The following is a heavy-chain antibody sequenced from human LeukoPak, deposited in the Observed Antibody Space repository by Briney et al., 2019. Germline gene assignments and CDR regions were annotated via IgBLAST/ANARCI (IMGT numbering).Heavy chain of an antibody. D-gene: IGHD2-8*02. Sequence: AGGSLRLSCAASGFTFSSYWMSWVRQAPGKGLEWVSSIFPSGGEIHYADSVRGRFTISRDNSKSTLSLQMNSLRAEDTAIYYCATYRQVLLPFESWGQGILVTVSS. CDR2: IFPSGGEI. CDR1: GFTFSSYW. V-gene: IGHV3-23*01. J-gene: IGHJ4*02. CDR3: ATYRQVLLPFES.